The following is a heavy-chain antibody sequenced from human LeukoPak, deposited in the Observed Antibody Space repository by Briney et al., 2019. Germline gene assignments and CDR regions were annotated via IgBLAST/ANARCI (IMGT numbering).Heavy chain of an antibody. CDR3: AADPLYYYDSSGYYLDY. J-gene: IGHJ4*02. D-gene: IGHD3-22*01. V-gene: IGHV1-58*02. CDR2: IVVGSGNT. Sequence: RASVKVSCRASGFTFTSSAMQWVRQARGQRLEWIGWIVVGSGNTDYAQKFQERVTITRDMSTSTAYMELSSLRSEDTAVYYCAADPLYYYDSSGYYLDYWGQGTLVTVSS. CDR1: GFTFTSSA.